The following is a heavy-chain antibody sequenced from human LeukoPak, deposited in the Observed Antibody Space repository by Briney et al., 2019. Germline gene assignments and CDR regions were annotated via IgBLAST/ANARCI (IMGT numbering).Heavy chain of an antibody. CDR2: ISAYNGNT. D-gene: IGHD6-19*01. Sequence: GASVTVSCKPSGYTFTSYGIGWVRQAPGQGLEWIGWISAYNGNTNYAQKLQGRVTMTTDTSTSTAYMELRSLRSDDTAVYYCAMSSGWDYYYYYGMDVWGQGTTVTVSS. CDR3: AMSSGWDYYYYYGMDV. J-gene: IGHJ6*02. CDR1: GYTFTSYG. V-gene: IGHV1-18*01.